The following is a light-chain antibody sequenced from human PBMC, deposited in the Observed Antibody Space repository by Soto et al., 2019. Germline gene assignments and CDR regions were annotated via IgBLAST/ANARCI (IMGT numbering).Light chain of an antibody. CDR1: QSISRS. CDR2: DAS. J-gene: IGKJ3*01. V-gene: IGKV1-5*01. Sequence: DIQMTQSPSTLSASVGDRVTITCRASQSISRSLAWYQQKPGKAPSLLIYDASSLEGGVPSRFSGSGFGTDFTLTITNLQPEDIATYYCQQYDNLPLTFGRGTTVEIK. CDR3: QQYDNLPLT.